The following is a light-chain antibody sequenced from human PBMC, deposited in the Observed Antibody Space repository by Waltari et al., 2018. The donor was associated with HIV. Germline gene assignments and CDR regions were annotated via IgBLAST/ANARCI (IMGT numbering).Light chain of an antibody. CDR2: EVS. CDR1: SSDVGGYNY. Sequence: QSALTQPPSASGSPGQSVTISCTGTSSDVGGYNYVSWYQQHPGKAPKLMFYEVSKRPSGVPDRFSGSKSGNTASLTVSGLQAEDEADDYCSSYAGSNDFGVFGGGTKLTVL. CDR3: SSYAGSNDFGV. J-gene: IGLJ2*01. V-gene: IGLV2-8*01.